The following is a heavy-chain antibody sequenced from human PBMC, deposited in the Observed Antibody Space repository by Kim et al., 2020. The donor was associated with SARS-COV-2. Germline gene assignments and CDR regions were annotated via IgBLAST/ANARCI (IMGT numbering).Heavy chain of an antibody. CDR3: ARSVVTIGGSAFDI. J-gene: IGHJ3*02. D-gene: IGHD3-3*01. Sequence: PSFQGHVTISADKSISTAYLQWSSLKASDTAMYYCARSVVTIGGSAFDIWGQGTMVTVSS. V-gene: IGHV5-10-1*01.